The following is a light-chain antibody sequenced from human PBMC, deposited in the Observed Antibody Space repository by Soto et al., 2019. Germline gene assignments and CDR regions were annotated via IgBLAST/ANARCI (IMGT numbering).Light chain of an antibody. CDR2: RDN. V-gene: IGLV1-47*01. Sequence: QSVLTQTPSVSGTPGQRVNISCSGSSSNIGRNYVYWYHQFPGTAPKLLIYRDNERPSGVPDRFSGSKSGTSASLAISGLRSGDEADYHYATWDDSLGGPVFGGGTKLTVL. J-gene: IGLJ2*01. CDR3: ATWDDSLGGPV. CDR1: SSNIGRNY.